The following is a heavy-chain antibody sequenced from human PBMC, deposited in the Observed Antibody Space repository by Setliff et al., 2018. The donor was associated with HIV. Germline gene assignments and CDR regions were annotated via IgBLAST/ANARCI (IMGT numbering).Heavy chain of an antibody. V-gene: IGHV4-38-2*02. CDR2: VYHSGKT. Sequence: TLSLTCTVSGQFISDGYYWGWIRQPPGEGLEWIGSVYHSGKTCYNPSLKSRVTMSADTSKNQISLMLRSMTAADTAVYYCAKHDFGEGSCFDPWGQGSLVTVS. D-gene: IGHD3-16*01. J-gene: IGHJ5*02. CDR1: GQFISDGYY. CDR3: AKHDFGEGSCFDP.